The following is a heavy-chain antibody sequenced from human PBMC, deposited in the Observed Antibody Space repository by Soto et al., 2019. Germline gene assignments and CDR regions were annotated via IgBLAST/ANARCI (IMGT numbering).Heavy chain of an antibody. Sequence: QVQLQESGPGLVKPSGTLSLTCAVSGGSISSSNWWSWVRQPPGKGLEGIGGIYHSGSTNYNPSLKSRVTLSVDKSKNQFSLKLSSVTAADTAVYYCASKTKYYYDSSGYYSAGFDPWGQGTLVTVSS. CDR1: GGSISSSNW. J-gene: IGHJ5*02. CDR2: IYHSGST. V-gene: IGHV4-4*02. D-gene: IGHD3-22*01. CDR3: ASKTKYYYDSSGYYSAGFDP.